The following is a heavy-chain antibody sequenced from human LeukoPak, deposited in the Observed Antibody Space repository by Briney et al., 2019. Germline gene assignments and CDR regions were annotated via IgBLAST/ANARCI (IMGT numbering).Heavy chain of an antibody. CDR1: GGSISSYY. D-gene: IGHD2-2*01. Sequence: ASETLSLTCTVSGGSISSYYWSWIRQPPGKGLEWIGYIYYSGSTNYNPSLKSRVTISVDTSKNQFSLKLSSVTAADTAVYYCARLYRGYCSSTSCLGNYYYGMDVWGQGTTVTVSS. J-gene: IGHJ6*02. V-gene: IGHV4-59*08. CDR3: ARLYRGYCSSTSCLGNYYYGMDV. CDR2: IYYSGST.